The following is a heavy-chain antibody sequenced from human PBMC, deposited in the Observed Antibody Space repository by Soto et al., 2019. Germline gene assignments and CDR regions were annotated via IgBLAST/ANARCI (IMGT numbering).Heavy chain of an antibody. Sequence: GASVKVSCKASGYTFTGYYMHWVRQAPGQGLEWMGWINPNSGGTNYAQKFQGRVTITADESTSTAYMELSSLRSEDTAVYYCASGDYYYDSSGYYSPDYWGQGTLVTVSS. CDR2: INPNSGGT. V-gene: IGHV1-2*02. CDR3: ASGDYYYDSSGYYSPDY. CDR1: GYTFTGYY. J-gene: IGHJ4*02. D-gene: IGHD3-22*01.